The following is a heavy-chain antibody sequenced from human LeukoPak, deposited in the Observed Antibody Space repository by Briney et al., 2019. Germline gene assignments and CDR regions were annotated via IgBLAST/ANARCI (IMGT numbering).Heavy chain of an antibody. J-gene: IGHJ4*02. D-gene: IGHD3-22*01. Sequence: ASVKVSCKASGYTFTDYYMHWVRQAPGQGLEWMGWINPNSGGTNYAQKFQGRVTTTRDTSISTAYMELSRLRSDDTAVYYCARASYYYDSSGYPGYYFDYWGQGTLVTVSS. V-gene: IGHV1-2*02. CDR2: INPNSGGT. CDR3: ARASYYYDSSGYPGYYFDY. CDR1: GYTFTDYY.